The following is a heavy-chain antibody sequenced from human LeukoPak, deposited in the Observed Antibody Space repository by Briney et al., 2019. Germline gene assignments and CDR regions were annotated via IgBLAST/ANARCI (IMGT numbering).Heavy chain of an antibody. Sequence: GGSLRLSCAASGFTFSSYSMNWVRQAPGKGLEWLSYISGSSSTIYNAESVKGRSTISRDNAKNSLYLQMNSLRVEDTAVYYCARDTAIVGVKADFDYWGQGTLVTVSS. V-gene: IGHV3-48*01. CDR1: GFTFSSYS. J-gene: IGHJ4*02. CDR3: ARDTAIVGVKADFDY. D-gene: IGHD1-26*01. CDR2: ISGSSSTI.